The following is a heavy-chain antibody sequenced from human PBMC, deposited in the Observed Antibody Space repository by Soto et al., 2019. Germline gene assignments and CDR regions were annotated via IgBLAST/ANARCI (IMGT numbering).Heavy chain of an antibody. V-gene: IGHV1-46*01. CDR1: GYIFTNYY. J-gene: IGHJ4*02. D-gene: IGHD3-22*01. CDR3: ARNDKSGLDY. CDR2: INPTGGST. Sequence: QVQLVQSGAEVKKPGASVKVSCKASGYIFTNYYMHWVRQAPGLGLEWMGMINPTGGSTSHAQKFQGRVTMTRDTSTSTVYMELSSRRSEDTAVYYCARNDKSGLDYWGQGTLVTVSS.